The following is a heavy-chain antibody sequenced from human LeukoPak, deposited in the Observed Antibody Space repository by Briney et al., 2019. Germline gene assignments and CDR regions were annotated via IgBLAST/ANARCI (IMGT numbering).Heavy chain of an antibody. CDR2: IYYSGST. D-gene: IGHD3-3*01. Sequence: PSETLSLTCTVSGGSISSYYWSWIRQPPGKGLEWIGYIYYSGSTNYNPSLKSRVTISVDTSKNQFSLKLSSVTAADTAVYYCARGGRSLWSGYYSPPYYYYGMDVWGQGTTVTVSS. J-gene: IGHJ6*02. CDR3: ARGGRSLWSGYYSPPYYYYGMDV. CDR1: GGSISSYY. V-gene: IGHV4-59*01.